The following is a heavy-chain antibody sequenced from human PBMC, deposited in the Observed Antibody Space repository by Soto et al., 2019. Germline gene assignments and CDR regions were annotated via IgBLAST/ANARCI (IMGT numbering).Heavy chain of an antibody. V-gene: IGHV3-23*01. J-gene: IGHJ4*02. CDR3: AKDSLLGYCSSTSCYDPRVFDY. Sequence: GGSLRLSCAASGFTFSSYAMSWVRQAPGKGLEWVSAISGSGGSTYYADSVKGRFTISRDNSKNTLYLQMNSLRAEDTAVYYCAKDSLLGYCSSTSCYDPRVFDYWGQGTLVTVSS. CDR2: ISGSGGST. D-gene: IGHD2-2*01. CDR1: GFTFSSYA.